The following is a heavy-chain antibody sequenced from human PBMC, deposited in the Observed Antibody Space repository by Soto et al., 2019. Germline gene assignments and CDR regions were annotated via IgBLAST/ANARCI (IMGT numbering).Heavy chain of an antibody. J-gene: IGHJ4*02. CDR1: GFTFSSYS. CDR3: ARDLETPFDY. D-gene: IGHD1-1*01. CDR2: ISNSSSYI. Sequence: GGSLRLSCAASGFTFSSYSMNWVRQAPGKGLEWVSSISNSSSYIYYADSVKGRFTISRDNAKNSLYLQMNSLRAEDTAVYYCARDLETPFDYWGQGTLVTVSS. V-gene: IGHV3-21*01.